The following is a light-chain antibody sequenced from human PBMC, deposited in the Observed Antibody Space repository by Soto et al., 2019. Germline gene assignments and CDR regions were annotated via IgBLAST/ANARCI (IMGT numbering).Light chain of an antibody. CDR1: QSVSSSY. V-gene: IGKV3-20*01. Sequence: EIVLTQSPGTLSLSPGERATLSCRASQSVSSSYLAWYQQKPGQAPRLLIYGASSRATGIPDRFSGSGSGTEFTLTISSLQSEDFAIYYCQQYNTWPRTFGQGTKVDNK. CDR3: QQYNTWPRT. CDR2: GAS. J-gene: IGKJ1*01.